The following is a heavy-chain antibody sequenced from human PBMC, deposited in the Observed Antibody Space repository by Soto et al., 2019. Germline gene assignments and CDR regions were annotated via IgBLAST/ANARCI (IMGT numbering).Heavy chain of an antibody. Sequence: QVQLVESGGGVVQPGRSLRLSCAASGFTFSSYGLHRVRQAPVKGLEWVAVISYDGSNKYYADSVKGRFTISRDNSKNTLYLQMNSLRAEDTAVYYCAKDQWYYDSSAFDYWGQGTLVTVSS. CDR1: GFTFSSYG. J-gene: IGHJ4*02. D-gene: IGHD3-22*01. CDR2: ISYDGSNK. V-gene: IGHV3-30*18. CDR3: AKDQWYYDSSAFDY.